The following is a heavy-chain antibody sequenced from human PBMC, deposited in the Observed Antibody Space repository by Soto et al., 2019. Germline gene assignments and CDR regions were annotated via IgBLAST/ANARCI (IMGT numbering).Heavy chain of an antibody. CDR2: IYYSGIA. Sequence: ETLSLTCTVSGGSISTYYWSWIRQPLGKGLEWIGYIYYSGIANYNPSLKSRVTISVDTSKNQFSLKLRSVTAADTAVYYCARAPDYYGSGSYYSFDSWGQGTLVTVSS. CDR3: ARAPDYYGSGSYYSFDS. CDR1: GGSISTYY. V-gene: IGHV4-59*01. D-gene: IGHD3-10*01. J-gene: IGHJ4*02.